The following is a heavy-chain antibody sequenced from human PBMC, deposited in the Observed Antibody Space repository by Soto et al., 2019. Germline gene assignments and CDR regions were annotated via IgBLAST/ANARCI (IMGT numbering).Heavy chain of an antibody. CDR3: ARDLTLASVAGTSAFSGY. D-gene: IGHD6-19*01. CDR2: ISAYNGNT. V-gene: IGHV1-18*01. J-gene: IGHJ4*02. Sequence: QVQLVQSGAEVKKPGASVKVSCKASGYTFTSYGISWVRQAPGQGLEWMGWISAYNGNTNYAQKLQGRVTMTTDTSTSTAYMELRSLRSDDTAVYYCARDLTLASVAGTSAFSGYWGQGTLVTVSS. CDR1: GYTFTSYG.